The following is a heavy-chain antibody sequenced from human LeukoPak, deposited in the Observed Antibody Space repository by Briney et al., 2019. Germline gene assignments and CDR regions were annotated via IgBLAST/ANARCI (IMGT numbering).Heavy chain of an antibody. Sequence: PGGSLRLSCAASGFTFNGYEMNWVRQAPGKGLEWVSFISTGGSTIYYADSVEGRFTISRDNAKNSLYLQMNSLRAEDTAIYYCARDTSSWFDYWGQGTLVTVSS. D-gene: IGHD6-13*01. J-gene: IGHJ4*02. CDR1: GFTFNGYE. CDR3: ARDTSSWFDY. CDR2: ISTGGSTI. V-gene: IGHV3-48*03.